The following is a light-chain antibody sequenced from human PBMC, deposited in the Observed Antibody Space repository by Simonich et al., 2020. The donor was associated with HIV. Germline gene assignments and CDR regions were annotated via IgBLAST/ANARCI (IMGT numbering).Light chain of an antibody. J-gene: IGLJ3*02. CDR3: QAWDSSTGV. V-gene: IGLV3-1*01. CDR2: QDS. Sequence: SYELTQPPSVSVSPGQTDSITCSGDKLGDKYACWYQQKPGQSPVLVIYQDSKRPSGIPGRFSGSNSGNTATLTISGTQAMDEADYYCQAWDSSTGVFGGGTKLTVL. CDR1: KLGDKY.